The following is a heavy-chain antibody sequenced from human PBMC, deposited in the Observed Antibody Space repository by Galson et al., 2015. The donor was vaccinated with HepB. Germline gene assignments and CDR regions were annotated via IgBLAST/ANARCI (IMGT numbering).Heavy chain of an antibody. CDR3: ARARYTRSLDN. CDR1: GDSVSSNSAT. CDR2: TYYRSKWYY. J-gene: IGHJ4*02. D-gene: IGHD1-14*01. Sequence: CAISGDSVSSNSATWNWIRQSPSSGLEWLGRTYYRSKWYYDYAVSVKSRITFNPDTSKNQFSLQLNSVTPEDTAVYYCARARYTRSLDNWGQGTLVTASS. V-gene: IGHV6-1*01.